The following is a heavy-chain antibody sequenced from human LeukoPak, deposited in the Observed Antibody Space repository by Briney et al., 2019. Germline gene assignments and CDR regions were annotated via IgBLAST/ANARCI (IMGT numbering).Heavy chain of an antibody. CDR1: GVSVTDTL. D-gene: IGHD3-10*01. J-gene: IGHJ5*02. V-gene: IGHV3-66*02. CDR3: VRDRAGTQSWVEFDL. Sequence: GRSLTLTCTLSGVSVTDTLIDWVRQAPGKGPEWVALIYIDARTVYADSVKGRFTISRDNSKNMVYLQMNSLRSEDSALYYCVRDRAGTQSWVEFDLWGQGTLGTVSS. CDR2: IYIDART.